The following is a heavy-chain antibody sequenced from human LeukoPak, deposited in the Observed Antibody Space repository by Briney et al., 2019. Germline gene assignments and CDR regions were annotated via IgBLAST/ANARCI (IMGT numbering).Heavy chain of an antibody. V-gene: IGHV3-7*01. Sequence: GGSLRLSCAASGFTFSAYWMSWVRQAPGKGLEWVANIEQDGSDKYYVDSVKGRFNISRGNAKNSLYLQMNSLRAEDAAVYYCARANDFWSGYYYYWGQGTLVTISS. CDR2: IEQDGSDK. CDR1: GFTFSAYW. J-gene: IGHJ4*02. D-gene: IGHD3-3*01. CDR3: ARANDFWSGYYYY.